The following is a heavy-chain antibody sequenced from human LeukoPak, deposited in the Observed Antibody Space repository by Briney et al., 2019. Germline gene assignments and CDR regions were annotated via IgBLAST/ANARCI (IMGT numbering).Heavy chain of an antibody. V-gene: IGHV3-11*01. J-gene: IGHJ5*02. CDR1: GFTFSDYY. Sequence: PGGSLRLSCAASGFTFSDYYMSWIRQAPGKGLEWVSYISSGGGAIYYADSVKGRFTISRDNAKNSLYLQMNSLRAEDTALYYCARDQRWLTRNWFDPWGQGTLVTVSS. CDR2: ISSGGGAI. CDR3: ARDQRWLTRNWFDP. D-gene: IGHD6-19*01.